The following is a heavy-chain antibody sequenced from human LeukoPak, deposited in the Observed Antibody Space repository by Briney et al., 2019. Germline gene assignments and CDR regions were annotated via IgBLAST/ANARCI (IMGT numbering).Heavy chain of an antibody. J-gene: IGHJ4*02. CDR3: ARDRVDGDGNPYFDY. D-gene: IGHD5-24*01. CDR1: GYTFTSYG. CDR2: ISAYNGNT. V-gene: IGHV1-18*01. Sequence: ASVKVSCKASGYTFTSYGISWVRQAPGQGLEWMGWISAYNGNTNYAQKLQGRVTMTTDTSTSTAYMELRSLRSDDTAVYYCARDRVDGDGNPYFDYWGQGTLVTVSS.